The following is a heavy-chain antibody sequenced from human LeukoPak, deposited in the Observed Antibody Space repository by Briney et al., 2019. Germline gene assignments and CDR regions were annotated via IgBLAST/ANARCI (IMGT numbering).Heavy chain of an antibody. Sequence: PSETLSLTCAVSGGSISSGGYSWSWIRQPPGKGLEWIGYIYHSGSTYYNPSRKSRVTISVDRSKNQFSLKLSSVTAADTAVYYCARASITMVRGALNWFDPWGQGTLVTVSS. D-gene: IGHD3-10*01. CDR2: IYHSGST. V-gene: IGHV4-30-2*01. J-gene: IGHJ5*02. CDR1: GGSISSGGYS. CDR3: ARASITMVRGALNWFDP.